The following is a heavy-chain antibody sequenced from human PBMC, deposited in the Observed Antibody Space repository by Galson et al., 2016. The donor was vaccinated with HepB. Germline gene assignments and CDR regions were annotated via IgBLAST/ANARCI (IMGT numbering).Heavy chain of an antibody. D-gene: IGHD2/OR15-2a*01. V-gene: IGHV2-26*01. J-gene: IGHJ5*02. Sequence: PALVKPTQTLTLTCTVSGFSLSNARMGVAWIRQPPGKAPEWLAHIFSNDAKSPSTSLKSRLSISQDTSKSQVVLTMTNMDPVDTATYYCARLIGDTFDLFDLWGQGTLVTVSS. CDR3: ARLIGDTFDLFDL. CDR2: IFSNDAK. CDR1: GFSLSNARMG.